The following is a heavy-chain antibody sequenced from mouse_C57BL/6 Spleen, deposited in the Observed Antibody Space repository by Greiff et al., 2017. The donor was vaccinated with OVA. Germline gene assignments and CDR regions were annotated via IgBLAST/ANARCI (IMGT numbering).Heavy chain of an antibody. CDR1: GFTFSSYA. CDR2: ISDGGSYT. CDR3: ARDGPLFDY. Sequence: EVKLMESGGGLVKPGGSLKLSCAASGFTFSSYAMSWVRQTPEKRLEWVATISDGGSYTYYPDNVKGRFTISRDNAKNNLYLQMSHLKSEDTAMYYCARDGPLFDYWGQGTTLTVSS. J-gene: IGHJ2*01. V-gene: IGHV5-4*01.